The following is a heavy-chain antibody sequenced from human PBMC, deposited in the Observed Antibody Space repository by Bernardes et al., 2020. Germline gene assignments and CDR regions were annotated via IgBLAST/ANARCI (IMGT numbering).Heavy chain of an antibody. J-gene: IGHJ3*01. CDR2: ISGGGGST. Sequence: GGSLRLSCAASGFTFSSYAMTWVRQVPGKGLEWVSGISGGGGSTYFADSVKGRFTISRDNSKNTLYLQMNSLRAEDTAIYYCARAHCGGDCWAEDVWGQGTMVTVSS. CDR1: GFTFSSYA. CDR3: ARAHCGGDCWAEDV. D-gene: IGHD2-21*01. V-gene: IGHV3-23*01.